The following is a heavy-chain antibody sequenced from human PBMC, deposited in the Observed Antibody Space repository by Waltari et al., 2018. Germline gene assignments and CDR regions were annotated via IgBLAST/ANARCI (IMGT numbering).Heavy chain of an antibody. Sequence: QVQLVQSGAEVKKPGSSVKVSCKASGGTFSSYAISWVRQAPGQGLECMGGVTPIFGTANYTHKFQGRVTITADESTSTADMELSSLGSEDTAVYYCARDRRITIFGVVIGGWDWGQGTLVTVSS. CDR2: VTPIFGTA. CDR1: GGTFSSYA. V-gene: IGHV1-69*01. D-gene: IGHD3-3*01. CDR3: ARDRRITIFGVVIGGWD. J-gene: IGHJ4*02.